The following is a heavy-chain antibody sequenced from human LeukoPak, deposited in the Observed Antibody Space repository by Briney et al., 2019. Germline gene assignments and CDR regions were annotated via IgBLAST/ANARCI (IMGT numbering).Heavy chain of an antibody. D-gene: IGHD1-26*01. CDR1: GSRFTTYW. V-gene: IGHV5-51*01. J-gene: IGHJ4*02. CDR2: IYPGDSDT. Sequence: GESLKISCKGSGSRFTTYWIAWVRQLPGKGLEWMGIIYPGDSDTRYSPSFQGQVTISADKSISTAYLQWNSLKASDTAMYYCARPGVGATTGSFDYWGQGTLVTVSS. CDR3: ARPGVGATTGSFDY.